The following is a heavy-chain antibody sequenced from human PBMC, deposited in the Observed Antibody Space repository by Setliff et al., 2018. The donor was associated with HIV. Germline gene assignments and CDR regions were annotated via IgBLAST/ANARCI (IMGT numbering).Heavy chain of an antibody. CDR2: MYYRGTT. J-gene: IGHJ4*02. CDR3: ARQGLTMNRGVPAPILYYFDY. V-gene: IGHV4-39*01. CDR1: GGSIVSSSYY. D-gene: IGHD3-10*01. Sequence: SETLSLTCTASGGSIVSSSYYWGWIRQPPGKGLEWIGTMYYRGTTYNNPSLKSRVTFSADTSKNQFSLNLNSVTATDTAVYYCARQGLTMNRGVPAPILYYFDYWGPGILVTVSS.